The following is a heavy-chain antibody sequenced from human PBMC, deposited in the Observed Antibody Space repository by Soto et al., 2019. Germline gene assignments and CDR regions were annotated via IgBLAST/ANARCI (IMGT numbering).Heavy chain of an antibody. D-gene: IGHD3-10*01. CDR3: TRGAGQGSGSYD. CDR2: VSAYNGNT. J-gene: IGHJ4*02. Sequence: QVQLVQSGAEVKKPGASVKVSCKASGYIFTSYGITWVRQAPGQGLEWMGWVSAYNGNTKYAQKLQGRVTMSTDTSTRTANMELRSLRSDDTAVDYCTRGAGQGSGSYDWGQGTLVTVSS. CDR1: GYIFTSYG. V-gene: IGHV1-18*01.